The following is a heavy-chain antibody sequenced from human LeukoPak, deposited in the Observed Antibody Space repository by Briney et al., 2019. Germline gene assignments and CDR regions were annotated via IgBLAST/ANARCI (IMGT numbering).Heavy chain of an antibody. D-gene: IGHD4-17*01. Sequence: SETLSLTCTVSGGSISSSSYYWGWIRQPRGKGLEWIGSIYYSGSTYYNPSLKSRVTMSVDTSKNQFSLKLSSVTAADTAVYYCARSSLGFGYGDYGLGAFDIWGRGTMVTVSS. CDR1: GGSISSSSYY. CDR2: IYYSGST. J-gene: IGHJ3*02. V-gene: IGHV4-39*07. CDR3: ARSSLGFGYGDYGLGAFDI.